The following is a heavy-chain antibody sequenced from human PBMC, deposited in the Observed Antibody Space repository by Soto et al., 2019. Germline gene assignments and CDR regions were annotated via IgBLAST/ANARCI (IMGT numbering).Heavy chain of an antibody. J-gene: IGHJ6*02. CDR3: ARNSGWGMGVYYVMDV. CDR1: GFTFSSYG. CDR2: ISYDGSNK. D-gene: IGHD6-19*01. V-gene: IGHV3-30*03. Sequence: QVQLVESGGGVVQPGRSLRLSCAASGFTFSSYGMHWVRQAPGKGLEWVAVISYDGSNKYYADSVKGRFTISRDNSKNTLYLQMNSLRAEDTAVYYCARNSGWGMGVYYVMDVWGQGTTVTVSS.